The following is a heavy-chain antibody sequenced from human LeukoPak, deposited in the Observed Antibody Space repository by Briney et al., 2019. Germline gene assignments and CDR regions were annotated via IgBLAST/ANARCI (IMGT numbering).Heavy chain of an antibody. CDR3: ARDRDDFWSGYPNLDY. Sequence: LSGRSLRLSCAASGFTFSSYGMPWVRQAPGKGLEWVAVIWYDGSNKYYADSVKGRFTISRDNSKNTLYLQMNSLRTEDTAVYYCARDRDDFWSGYPNLDYWGQGTLVTVSS. CDR1: GFTFSSYG. CDR2: IWYDGSNK. D-gene: IGHD3-3*01. J-gene: IGHJ4*02. V-gene: IGHV3-33*01.